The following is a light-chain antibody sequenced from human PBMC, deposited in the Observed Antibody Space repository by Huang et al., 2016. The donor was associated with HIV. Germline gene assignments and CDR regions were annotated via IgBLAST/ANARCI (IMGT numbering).Light chain of an antibody. V-gene: IGKV1-5*03. CDR2: KAS. CDR3: QHYNSPSGT. CDR1: QNVSNW. Sequence: DIHMTQSPSTLSASVGDRVTITCRASQNVSNWLAWYQQKPGKAPKVLIYKASILETGVPSIFSGSGSGTEFSLTINNLQPDDFATFYCQHYNSPSGTFGQGTKLEIK. J-gene: IGKJ2*01.